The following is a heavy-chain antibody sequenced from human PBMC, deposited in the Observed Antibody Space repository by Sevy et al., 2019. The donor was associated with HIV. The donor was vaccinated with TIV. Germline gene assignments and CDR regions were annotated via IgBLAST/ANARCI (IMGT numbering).Heavy chain of an antibody. CDR1: GGSISGGGFY. Sequence: SETLSLTCTVSGGSISGGGFYWSWIRQHPGKGLEWIGHIYYSGSAYYNPSLKSRVIISVETSKNQFSLRLSSVTAADTAVYYCARQLLWFGELLGGAFDLWGQGTMVTVSS. CDR2: IYYSGSA. V-gene: IGHV4-31*03. CDR3: ARQLLWFGELLGGAFDL. J-gene: IGHJ3*01. D-gene: IGHD3-10*01.